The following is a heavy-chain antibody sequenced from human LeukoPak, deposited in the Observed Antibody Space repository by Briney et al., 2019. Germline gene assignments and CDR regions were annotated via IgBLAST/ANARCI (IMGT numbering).Heavy chain of an antibody. CDR3: ARVRITIFGVANWFDP. CDR1: GGSISSSSYY. Sequence: PSETLSLTCTVSGGSISSSSYYWSWIRQPAGKGLEWIGRIYTSGSTNYNPSLKSRVTISVDTSKNQFSLKLSSVTAADTAVYYCARVRITIFGVANWFDPWGQGTLVTVSS. D-gene: IGHD3-3*01. V-gene: IGHV4-61*02. J-gene: IGHJ5*02. CDR2: IYTSGST.